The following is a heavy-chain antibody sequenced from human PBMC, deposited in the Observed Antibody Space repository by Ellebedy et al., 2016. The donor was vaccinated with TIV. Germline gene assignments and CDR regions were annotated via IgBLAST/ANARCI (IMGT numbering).Heavy chain of an antibody. D-gene: IGHD2-15*01. Sequence: AASVKVSCKASGFTFTSSAVQWVRQARGQRLEWIGWIVVGSGNTNYAQKFQERVTITRDMSTSTAYMELSSLRSEDTAVYYCAAERIDCSGGSCYSYWGQGTLVTVSS. CDR2: IVVGSGNT. J-gene: IGHJ4*02. CDR1: GFTFTSSA. V-gene: IGHV1-58*01. CDR3: AAERIDCSGGSCYSY.